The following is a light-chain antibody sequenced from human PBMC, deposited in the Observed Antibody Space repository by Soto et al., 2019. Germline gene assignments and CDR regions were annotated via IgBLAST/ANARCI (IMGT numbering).Light chain of an antibody. V-gene: IGKV3-15*01. CDR3: QQYNNWPPYT. CDR2: GAS. J-gene: IGKJ2*01. Sequence: EIVMTQSPGTLSVSPGERATLSCRASQSVSSSLAWYQQRPGQAPRLLIYGASTRATGVPARFSGSGSGTEFTLTITSLQSEDFAVYHCQQYNNWPPYTFGQGTKLQIK. CDR1: QSVSSS.